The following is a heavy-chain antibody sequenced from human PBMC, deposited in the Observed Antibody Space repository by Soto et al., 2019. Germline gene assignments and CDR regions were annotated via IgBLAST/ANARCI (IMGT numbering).Heavy chain of an antibody. CDR3: AREGGSYDSGGYLIRGAFDI. Sequence: PSETLSLTCSVSGDSISRIDYYWTWIRQHPEKGLEWIGKIYFRGNTYYSPSLESRLTISVDTSKNQFSLKLTSVTAADTAVYYCAREGGSYDSGGYLIRGAFDIWGQGTMVTVSS. CDR2: IYFRGNT. J-gene: IGHJ3*02. D-gene: IGHD3-22*01. V-gene: IGHV4-31*03. CDR1: GDSISRIDYY.